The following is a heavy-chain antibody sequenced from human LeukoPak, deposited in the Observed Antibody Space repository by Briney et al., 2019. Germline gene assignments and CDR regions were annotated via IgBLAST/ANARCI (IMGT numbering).Heavy chain of an antibody. CDR2: ISWNSGSI. CDR3: AKAGTILLRSGFDY. CDR1: GFTFDDYA. Sequence: GGSLRLSCAASGFTFDDYAMLWVRQAPGKGLEWVSGISWNSGSIGYADSVKGRFTISRDNAKNSLYLQMNSLRAEDTALYYCAKAGTILLRSGFDYWGQGTLVTVSS. V-gene: IGHV3-9*01. J-gene: IGHJ4*02. D-gene: IGHD3-9*01.